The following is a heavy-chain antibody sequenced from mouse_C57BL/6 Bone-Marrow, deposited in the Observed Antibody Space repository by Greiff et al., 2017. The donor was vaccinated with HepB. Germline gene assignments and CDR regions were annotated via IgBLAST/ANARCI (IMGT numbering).Heavy chain of an antibody. J-gene: IGHJ2*01. CDR2: IYPGSGNT. Sequence: QVQLQQPGAELVKPGASVKMSCKASGYTFTSYWITWVKQRPGQGLEWIGDIYPGSGNTNYNEKFKSKATLTVDTSSSTAYMQLSSLTSEDSAVYYCARAGWLLPYFDYWGKGTTLTVSS. V-gene: IGHV1-55*01. CDR1: GYTFTSYW. D-gene: IGHD2-3*01. CDR3: ARAGWLLPYFDY.